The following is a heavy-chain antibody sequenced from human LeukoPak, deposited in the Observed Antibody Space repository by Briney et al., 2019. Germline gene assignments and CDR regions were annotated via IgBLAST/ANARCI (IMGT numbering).Heavy chain of an antibody. J-gene: IGHJ5*02. V-gene: IGHV3-23*01. Sequence: GGSLRLSCDASGLSFTNYAMMWVRQAPGEGLQWISTLTGYGGAYYADSGEGRFIISRDISKNTMFLQMYSLRAEDTAVYYCAKGAAAGKADWFHPWGQETLVTVSS. CDR1: GLSFTNYA. D-gene: IGHD6-13*01. CDR2: LTGYGGA. CDR3: AKGAAAGKADWFHP.